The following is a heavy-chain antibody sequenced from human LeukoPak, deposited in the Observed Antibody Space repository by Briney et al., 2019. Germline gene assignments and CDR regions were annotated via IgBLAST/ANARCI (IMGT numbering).Heavy chain of an antibody. CDR2: FDPEDGET. J-gene: IGHJ4*02. D-gene: IGHD6-19*01. V-gene: IGHV1-24*01. CDR1: GYTLTELS. Sequence: ASVKVSCKVSGYTLTELSMHWVRQAPGKGREWMGGFDPEDGETIYAQKFQGRVTMTEDTSTDTAYMALSSVRSEDTAVYYCATDQNSSGWYDYFDYWGQGTLVTVSS. CDR3: ATDQNSSGWYDYFDY.